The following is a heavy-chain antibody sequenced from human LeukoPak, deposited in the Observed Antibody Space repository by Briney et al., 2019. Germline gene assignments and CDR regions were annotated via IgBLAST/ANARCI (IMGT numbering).Heavy chain of an antibody. V-gene: IGHV3-74*01. CDR1: GFTFSTFW. J-gene: IGHJ6*03. D-gene: IGHD4-17*01. CDR2: INHDGSST. CDR3: ARGAVTGFYMDV. Sequence: GGSLRLSCATSGFTFSTFWMHWVRQAPGKGLVWVSRINHDGSSTNYADSVKGRFTISRDNAKNTLHLQMNSLRAEDTAVYYCARGAVTGFYMDVWGIGTTVAIS.